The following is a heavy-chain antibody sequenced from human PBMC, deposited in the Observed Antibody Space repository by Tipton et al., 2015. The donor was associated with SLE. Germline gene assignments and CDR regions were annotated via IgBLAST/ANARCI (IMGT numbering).Heavy chain of an antibody. CDR3: AKDLPFRLAQGPIDY. Sequence: SLRLSCAASGFTFSSYGMHWVRQAPGKGLEWVAFIRYDGSNKYYADSVKGRFTISRDNSKNTLYLQMNSLRAEDTAVYYCAKDLPFRLAQGPIDYWGQGTLVTVSS. CDR2: IRYDGSNK. D-gene: IGHD3-9*01. J-gene: IGHJ4*02. CDR1: GFTFSSYG. V-gene: IGHV3-30*02.